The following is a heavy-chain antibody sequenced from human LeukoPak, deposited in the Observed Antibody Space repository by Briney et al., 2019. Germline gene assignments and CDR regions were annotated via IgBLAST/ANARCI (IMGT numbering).Heavy chain of an antibody. CDR2: IYSGGST. CDR1: GFTVSSNY. Sequence: GGSLRLSCAASGFTVSSNYMSWVRQAPGKGLEWVSVIYSGGSTYYADSVKGRFTISTDNSKNTLYLQMNGLRAEDTVVYYCARGGSSGWLDYWRQGALVGVCS. D-gene: IGHD6-19*01. J-gene: IGHJ4*02. CDR3: ARGGSSGWLDY. V-gene: IGHV3-53*01.